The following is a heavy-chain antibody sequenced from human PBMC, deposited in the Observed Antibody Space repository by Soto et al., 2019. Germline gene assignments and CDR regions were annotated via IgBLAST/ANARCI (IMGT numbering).Heavy chain of an antibody. CDR1: GFTFSSYW. J-gene: IGHJ3*02. D-gene: IGHD3-3*01. CDR3: ARESVTNYDFWSGSYDAFDI. V-gene: IGHV3-7*03. CDR2: IKQDGSEK. Sequence: GGSLRLSCAASGFTFSSYWMSWVRQAPGKGLEWVANIKQDGSEKYYVDSVKGRFTISRDNAKNSLYLQMNSLRAEDTAVYYCARESVTNYDFWSGSYDAFDIWGQGTMVTVSS.